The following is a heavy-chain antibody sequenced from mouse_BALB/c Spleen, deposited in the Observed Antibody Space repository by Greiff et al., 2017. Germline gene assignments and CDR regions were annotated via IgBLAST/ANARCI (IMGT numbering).Heavy chain of an antibody. CDR2: ISSGSSTI. D-gene: IGHD1-1*01. CDR1: GFTFSSFG. J-gene: IGHJ3*01. V-gene: IGHV5-17*02. Sequence: DVQLQESGGGLVQPGGSRKLSCAASGFTFSSFGMHWVRQAPEKGLEWVAYISSGSSTIYYADTVKGRFTISRDNPKNTLFLQMTSLRSEDTAMYYCATHYYGSSYRFAYWGQGTLVTVSA. CDR3: ATHYYGSSYRFAY.